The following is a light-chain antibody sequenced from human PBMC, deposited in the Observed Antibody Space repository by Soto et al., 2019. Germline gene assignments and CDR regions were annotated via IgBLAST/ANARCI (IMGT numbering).Light chain of an antibody. V-gene: IGKV1-5*03. CDR1: QSISSW. J-gene: IGKJ1*01. CDR3: QQYNSYSWT. Sequence: DIQMTQSPSTLSASVGDRVTITCRASQSISSWLAWYQQKPGKAPKLLIYKASSLESGVPSRFSGSGSGTEFTLTISSLQPDDFATHYCQQYNSYSWTFGQGTNVEIK. CDR2: KAS.